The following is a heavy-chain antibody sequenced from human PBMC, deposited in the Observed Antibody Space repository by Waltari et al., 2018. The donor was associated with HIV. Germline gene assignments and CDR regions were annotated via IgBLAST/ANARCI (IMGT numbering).Heavy chain of an antibody. V-gene: IGHV3-48*01. J-gene: IGHJ4*02. D-gene: IGHD6-13*01. CDR1: GFTFSRYS. Sequence: EVQLVESGGGLVQPGGSLRLSCAASGFTFSRYSMNWVRQAPGKGLEWVSYISSSSSTIYYADSVKGRFTISRDNAKNSLYLQMNSLRAEDTAVYYCARERAAAGCDYWGQGTLVTVSS. CDR3: ARERAAAGCDY. CDR2: ISSSSSTI.